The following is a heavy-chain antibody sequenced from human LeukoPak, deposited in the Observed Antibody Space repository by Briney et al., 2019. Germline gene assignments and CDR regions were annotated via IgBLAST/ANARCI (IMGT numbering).Heavy chain of an antibody. CDR1: GYSFTSYW. J-gene: IGHJ5*02. V-gene: IGHV5-51*01. D-gene: IGHD1-26*01. Sequence: GESLKISCKGSGYSFTSYWIGWVRQMPGKGLEWMGIIYPHDSHSIYSPSFQGQVTISVDKSTSTAYLQWSSLKASDTAMYYCARCGYVGAVGGDWFDPWGQGTLVTVST. CDR2: IYPHDSHS. CDR3: ARCGYVGAVGGDWFDP.